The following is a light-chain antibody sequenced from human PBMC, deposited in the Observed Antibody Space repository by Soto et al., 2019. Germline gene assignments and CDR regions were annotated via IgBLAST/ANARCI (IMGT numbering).Light chain of an antibody. CDR1: QSVSSSY. CDR2: GAS. V-gene: IGKV3-20*01. Sequence: EIVSTQSPGTLSLSPGERASLSCRASQSVSSSYLAWYQQKPGQAPRFLIFGASSRATGIPDRFSGSGSGTDFTLTISRLEPEDFALYYCQQCGSSSWTFGQGTKVDIK. J-gene: IGKJ1*01. CDR3: QQCGSSSWT.